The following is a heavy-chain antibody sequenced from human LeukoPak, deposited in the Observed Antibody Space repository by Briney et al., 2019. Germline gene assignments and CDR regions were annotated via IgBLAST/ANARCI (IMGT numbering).Heavy chain of an antibody. CDR2: IYYSGST. CDR3: AIHRAYSYSSPFYS. V-gene: IGHV4-59*08. D-gene: IGHD6-6*01. CDR1: GGSITNYY. Sequence: SETLSLTCTVSGGSITNYYWSWIRQPPGRGLEWIGYIYYSGSTNSNASLKSRVTIFVDPSKNQFSLRLSSVTAADTAVYYCAIHRAYSYSSPFYSWGQETMVTVSS. J-gene: IGHJ3*02.